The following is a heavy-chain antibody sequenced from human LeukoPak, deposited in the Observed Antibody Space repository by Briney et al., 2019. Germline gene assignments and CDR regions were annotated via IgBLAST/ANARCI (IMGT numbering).Heavy chain of an antibody. D-gene: IGHD3-10*01. CDR1: GFTFSTYW. CDR3: VRMVRGPDY. Sequence: PGGSLRLSCAASGFTFSTYWMSWVRQSPGEGLQWVAHIKEDGSEKRHVDSVKGRFTISRDNGKNSLYLEMNSLSPEDTAVYYCVRMVRGPDYWGQGTLVTVSS. CDR2: IKEDGSEK. V-gene: IGHV3-7*01. J-gene: IGHJ4*02.